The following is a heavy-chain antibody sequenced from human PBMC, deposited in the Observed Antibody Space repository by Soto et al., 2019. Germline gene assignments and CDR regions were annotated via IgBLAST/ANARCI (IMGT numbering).Heavy chain of an antibody. Sequence: PGGSLRLSCAASGFTFNNYAMSWVRQVPGKGLEWVSCISDSGGSTYYEDSVKGRFTISRDNSRNTLYLQLNSLRVEDTAVYYCAKLRTEVCWGGNECWGQGKLVTVSS. D-gene: IGHD3-16*01. J-gene: IGHJ4*02. CDR3: AKLRTEVCWGGNEC. CDR2: ISDSGGST. V-gene: IGHV3-23*01. CDR1: GFTFNNYA.